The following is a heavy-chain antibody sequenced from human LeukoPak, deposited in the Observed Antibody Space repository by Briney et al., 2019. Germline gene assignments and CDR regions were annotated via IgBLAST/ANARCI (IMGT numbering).Heavy chain of an antibody. CDR3: ARALEQQLAYFDY. D-gene: IGHD6-13*01. Sequence: ASVRVSCKASGDTFIRYGISWVRQAPGQGLEWMGWISAYNGNTNYAQKLQGRVTMTTDTSTSTAYMELRSLRSDDTAVYYCARALEQQLAYFDYWGQGTLVTVSS. J-gene: IGHJ4*02. CDR2: ISAYNGNT. CDR1: GDTFIRYG. V-gene: IGHV1-18*01.